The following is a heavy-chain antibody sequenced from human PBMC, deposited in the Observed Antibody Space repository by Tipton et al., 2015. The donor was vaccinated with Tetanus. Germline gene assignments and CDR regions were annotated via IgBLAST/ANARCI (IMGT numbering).Heavy chain of an antibody. D-gene: IGHD1-20*01. CDR2: INPIGGST. CDR1: GYTLTSYH. CDR3: ARAGGGGRRINGPAGIDY. V-gene: IGHV1-46*01. Sequence: QLVQSGAEVKKPGASVKVSCKASGYTLTSYHTHWVRQAPGQGLEWMGIINPIGGSTSYAQKFQGRITMTGDTSTSPFYMDLNSLGSEDTAVDYGARAGGGGRRINGPAGIDYWGQGTLVTVSS. J-gene: IGHJ4*02.